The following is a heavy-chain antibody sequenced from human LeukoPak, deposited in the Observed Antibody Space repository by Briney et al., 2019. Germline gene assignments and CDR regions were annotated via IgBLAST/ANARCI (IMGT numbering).Heavy chain of an antibody. Sequence: SETLSLTCAVYGGSFSGYYWSWIRQPPGKGREWIGEINHSGSTNYNPSLKSRVTISVDTSRNQFSLKLSSVTAADTAVYYCARGPQRGYSYGDNWGQGTLVTVSS. D-gene: IGHD5-18*01. CDR2: INHSGST. J-gene: IGHJ4*02. CDR1: GGSFSGYY. V-gene: IGHV4-34*01. CDR3: ARGPQRGYSYGDN.